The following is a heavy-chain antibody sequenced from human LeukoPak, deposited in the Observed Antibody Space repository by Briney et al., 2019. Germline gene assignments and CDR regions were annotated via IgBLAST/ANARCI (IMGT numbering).Heavy chain of an antibody. V-gene: IGHV3-15*01. CDR1: GFTFSNAW. CDR2: IKSKTDGGTT. D-gene: IGHD6-13*01. J-gene: IGHJ6*03. CDR3: TTDHHGHSSSWATGYYYYYYMDV. Sequence: GGSLRLSCAASGFTFSNAWMSWVRQAPGKGLEWVGRIKSKTDGGTTDYAAPVKGRFTISRDDSKNTLYLQMNSLKTEDTAVYYCTTDHHGHSSSWATGYYYYYYMDVWGKGTTVTVSS.